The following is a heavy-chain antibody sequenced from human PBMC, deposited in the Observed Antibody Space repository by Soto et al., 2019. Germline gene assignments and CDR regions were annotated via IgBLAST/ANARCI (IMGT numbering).Heavy chain of an antibody. CDR1: GFTFSSYA. D-gene: IGHD3-22*01. CDR2: ISGSGGST. V-gene: IGHV3-23*01. J-gene: IGHJ6*02. Sequence: GGSLILSCAASGFTFSSYAMSWVRQAPGKGLEWVSGISGSGGSTDYADFVKGRFTISRDNSKNTLYLQMNSLRAEDTAVYYCARFYYDSSGYLPSPYYYYYGMDVWGQGTTVTVSS. CDR3: ARFYYDSSGYLPSPYYYYYGMDV.